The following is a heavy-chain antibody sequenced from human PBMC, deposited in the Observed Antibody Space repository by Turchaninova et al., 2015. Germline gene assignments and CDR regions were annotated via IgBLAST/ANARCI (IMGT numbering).Heavy chain of an antibody. CDR1: GYSFTNSW. CDR2: IYPGDSDT. Sequence: EVQLVQSGAGVKKPGESLKIPGKGSGYSFTNSWIGWVRQMPGKGLELMGIIYPGDSDTRYSPSFQGQVTISADKVITTAYLQWSGLKASDTAMYYCVRNYGDYVGGFDYWGQGTLVTVSS. J-gene: IGHJ4*02. CDR3: VRNYGDYVGGFDY. V-gene: IGHV5-51*01. D-gene: IGHD4-17*01.